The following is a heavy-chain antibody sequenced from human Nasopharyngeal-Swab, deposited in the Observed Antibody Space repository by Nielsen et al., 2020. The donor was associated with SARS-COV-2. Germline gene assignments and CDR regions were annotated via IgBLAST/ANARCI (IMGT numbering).Heavy chain of an antibody. CDR2: MFSNDKK. D-gene: IGHD3-10*01. J-gene: IGHJ4*02. V-gene: IGHV2-26*01. Sequence: RQAPGKALEWRAHMFSNDKKSYNSSLKTRVTISKDTSKSQVVLTMTNMDPVDTATYYCARIVDYYGPGSFPFFDFWGQGIPVTVSS. CDR3: ARIVDYYGPGSFPFFDF.